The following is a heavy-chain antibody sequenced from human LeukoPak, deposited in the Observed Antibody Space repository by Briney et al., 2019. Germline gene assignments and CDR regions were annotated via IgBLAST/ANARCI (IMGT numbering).Heavy chain of an antibody. Sequence: ASVKVSCKASGYTFTSYDINWVRQATGQGLEWMGWMNPNSGNTGYAQKFQGRVTITRNTSISTAYMELSSLRSEDTAVYYCARNEAYYDFWSGYYQRYYYYGMDVWGQGTTVTVSS. D-gene: IGHD3-3*01. J-gene: IGHJ6*02. V-gene: IGHV1-8*01. CDR3: ARNEAYYDFWSGYYQRYYYYGMDV. CDR1: GYTFTSYD. CDR2: MNPNSGNT.